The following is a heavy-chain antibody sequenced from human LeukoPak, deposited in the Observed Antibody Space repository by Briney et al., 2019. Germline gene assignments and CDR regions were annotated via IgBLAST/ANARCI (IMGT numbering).Heavy chain of an antibody. J-gene: IGHJ4*02. Sequence: GGSLRLSCAASGLTFSSYSMNWVRQAPGKGLEWVSSISSSSSYIYYADSVKGRFTISRDNAKNSLYLQMNSLRAEDTAVYYCARGLKDIVVVTAMAVGFDYWGQGTLVTVSS. CDR3: ARGLKDIVVVTAMAVGFDY. V-gene: IGHV3-21*01. D-gene: IGHD2-21*02. CDR1: GLTFSSYS. CDR2: ISSSSSYI.